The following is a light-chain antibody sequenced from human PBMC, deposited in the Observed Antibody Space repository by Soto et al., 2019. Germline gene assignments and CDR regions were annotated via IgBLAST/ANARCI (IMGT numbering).Light chain of an antibody. J-gene: IGKJ5*01. CDR3: QLYSRSPRQIT. V-gene: IGKV3-15*01. Sequence: EIVMTQSPSTLSVSPGEGAALSFRASQSVRSNLAWYQQKPGQAPRLLIFGASTRATGIPARFSGSGSGTDCTLTISRLEPEDFAVYYCQLYSRSPRQITFGQGTRLEIK. CDR2: GAS. CDR1: QSVRSN.